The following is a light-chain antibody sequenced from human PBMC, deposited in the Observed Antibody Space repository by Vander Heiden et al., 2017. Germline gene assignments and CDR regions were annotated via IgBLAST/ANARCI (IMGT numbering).Light chain of an antibody. CDR3: ATWDDSLSSWV. CDR2: RDN. CDR1: TTNIENNH. V-gene: IGLV1-47*01. Sequence: SVLTPPPSTFRTTGQMVTFSCSGSTTNIENNHVYWYQKFPGTAPKIVIYRDNQRPSGMSDRSSGSKSGTSASLAISGLRSEEEADYYCATWDDSLSSWVFGGGTGLTVL. J-gene: IGLJ3*02.